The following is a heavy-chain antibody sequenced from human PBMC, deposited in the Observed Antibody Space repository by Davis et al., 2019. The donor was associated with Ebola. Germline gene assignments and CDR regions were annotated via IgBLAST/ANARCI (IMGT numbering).Heavy chain of an antibody. Sequence: GGSLRLSCAASGFTFSSYGMHWVRQAPGKGLEWVAVIWYDGSNKYYADSVKGRFTISRDNSKNTLYLQMNSLRAEDTAVYYCARDALQGYCTNGVCPPRNWGQGTLVTVSS. D-gene: IGHD2-8*01. J-gene: IGHJ4*02. CDR1: GFTFSSYG. CDR2: IWYDGSNK. V-gene: IGHV3-33*08. CDR3: ARDALQGYCTNGVCPPRN.